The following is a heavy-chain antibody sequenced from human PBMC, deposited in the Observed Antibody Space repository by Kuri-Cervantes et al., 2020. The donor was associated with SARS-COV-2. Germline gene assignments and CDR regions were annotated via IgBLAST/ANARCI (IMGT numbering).Heavy chain of an antibody. CDR3: ARAPALWTPRGKIDY. V-gene: IGHV1-2*02. CDR1: GYTFTGCY. J-gene: IGHJ4*02. CDR2: INPNSGGT. Sequence: ASVKVSCKASGYTFTGCYMHWVRQAPGQGLEWMGWINPNSGGTNYAQKFQGRVTMTRDTSISTAYMELSRLRSDDTAVYYCARAPALWTPRGKIDYWGQGTLVTVSS. D-gene: IGHD2-21*01.